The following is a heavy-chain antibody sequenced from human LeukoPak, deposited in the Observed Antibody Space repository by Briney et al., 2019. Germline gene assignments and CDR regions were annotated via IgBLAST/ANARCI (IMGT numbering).Heavy chain of an antibody. D-gene: IGHD6-19*01. CDR3: ARAAFLGGWSIDY. CDR1: GGSISSYY. J-gene: IGHJ4*02. V-gene: IGHV4-59*01. Sequence: SETLSLTCTVSGGSISSYYWSWIRQPPGKGLEWIGYIYYSGSTNYNPSLKSRVTISVDTSKNQFSLKLSSVTAADTAVYYCARAAFLGGWSIDYWGQGTLVTVPS. CDR2: IYYSGST.